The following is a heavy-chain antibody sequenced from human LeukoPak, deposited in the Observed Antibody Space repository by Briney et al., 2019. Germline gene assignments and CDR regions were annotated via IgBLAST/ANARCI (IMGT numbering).Heavy chain of an antibody. V-gene: IGHV1-18*01. D-gene: IGHD1-26*01. Sequence: ASVKVSCKASGYVFVDYYVHWVRQAPGQGLEWMGRINPNTGNTNYAQKLQGRVTMTTDTSTSTAYMELRSLRSDDTAVYYCARDLSGSYHPFDYWGQGTLVTVSS. CDR1: GYVFVDYY. J-gene: IGHJ4*02. CDR2: INPNTGNT. CDR3: ARDLSGSYHPFDY.